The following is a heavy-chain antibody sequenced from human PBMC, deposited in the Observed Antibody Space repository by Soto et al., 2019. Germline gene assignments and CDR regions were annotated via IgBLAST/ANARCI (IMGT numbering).Heavy chain of an antibody. V-gene: IGHV4-31*03. Sequence: QVQLHESGPGLVKPSQTLSLTCTVSGGSISSGGYYWSWIRQHPGKGREWIGYIYYSGSTYYNPSLKIRVTISVNTSKNQFSLKLSSVTAADTAVYYCAIYDSSGSRGFQHWGQGTLVTVAS. CDR1: GGSISSGGYY. J-gene: IGHJ1*01. CDR2: IYYSGST. D-gene: IGHD3-22*01. CDR3: AIYDSSGSRGFQH.